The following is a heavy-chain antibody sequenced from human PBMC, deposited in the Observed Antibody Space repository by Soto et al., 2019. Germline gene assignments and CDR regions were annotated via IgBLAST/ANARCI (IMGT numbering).Heavy chain of an antibody. CDR1: CSYIRSGGYY. CDR2: IYYSGST. D-gene: IGHD3-10*01. J-gene: IGHJ6*02. V-gene: IGHV4-31*03. CDR3: ARVTGYYYGEGSYPVRNYYYGMDV. Sequence: PSEIHSLSCTVCCSYIRSGGYYWSWIRQHPGKDLEWIGYIYYSGSTYYNPSLKSRVTISVDTSKNQFSLKLSSVTAADTAVYYCARVTGYYYGEGSYPVRNYYYGMDVWGQGTTVTVSS.